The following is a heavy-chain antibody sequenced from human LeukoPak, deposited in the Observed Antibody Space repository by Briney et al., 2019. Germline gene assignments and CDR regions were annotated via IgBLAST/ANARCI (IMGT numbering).Heavy chain of an antibody. CDR2: INHSGST. J-gene: IGHJ4*02. V-gene: IGHV4-34*01. CDR3: ARGGGYCSGGSCYDDY. CDR1: GGSFSNYY. D-gene: IGHD2-15*01. Sequence: SETLSLTCAVYGGSFSNYYWSWIRKPPGKGLEWIGEINHSGSTNYNPSLKSRVTISVDTSKNQFSLKLRSVTAADTAVYYCARGGGYCSGGSCYDDYWGQGTLVTVSS.